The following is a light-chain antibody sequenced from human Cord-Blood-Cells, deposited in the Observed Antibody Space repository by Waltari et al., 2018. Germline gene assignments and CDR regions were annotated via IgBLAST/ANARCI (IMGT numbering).Light chain of an antibody. CDR3: AAWDDRLNGPV. CDR2: SNN. J-gene: IGLJ2*01. CDR1: SSNIGSNT. Sequence: QSVLTQPPSASGTPGQRVTISSSGSSSNIGSNTVNWYQQLPGTAPKLLIYSNNQRPSGVPDRFSGSKSGTSASLAISGLQSEDEADYYCAAWDDRLNGPVFGGGTKLTVL. V-gene: IGLV1-44*01.